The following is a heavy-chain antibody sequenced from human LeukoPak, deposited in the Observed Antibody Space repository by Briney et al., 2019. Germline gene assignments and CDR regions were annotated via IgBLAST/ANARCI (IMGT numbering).Heavy chain of an antibody. CDR1: GGSVSSYY. J-gene: IGHJ3*02. V-gene: IGHV4-59*02. Sequence: PSETLSLTCTVSGGSVSSYYWSWIRQPPGKGLEWIGYIYYSGSTNYNPSLKSRVTISVDTSKNQFSLKLNSITTADTAVYYCARVRLSGTYFDAFDIWGQGTMVTVSS. D-gene: IGHD1-26*01. CDR2: IYYSGST. CDR3: ARVRLSGTYFDAFDI.